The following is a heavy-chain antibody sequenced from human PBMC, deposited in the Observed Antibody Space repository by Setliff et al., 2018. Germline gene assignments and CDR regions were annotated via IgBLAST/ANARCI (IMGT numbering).Heavy chain of an antibody. D-gene: IGHD3-10*01. Sequence: SETLSLTCTVSGDSISTNSYYWGWIRQPPGKGLEWIGFVHFGGDTNYNPSLKSRVTMSADTSNNQFSLNLRSVTAADTAVYFCARQPSSGAYYNPRPYYFDSWGQGTLVTVSS. CDR1: GDSISTNSYY. J-gene: IGHJ4*02. V-gene: IGHV4-61*05. CDR2: VHFGGDT. CDR3: ARQPSSGAYYNPRPYYFDS.